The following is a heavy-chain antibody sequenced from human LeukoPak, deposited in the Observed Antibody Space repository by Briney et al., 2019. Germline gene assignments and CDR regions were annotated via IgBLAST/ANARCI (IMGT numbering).Heavy chain of an antibody. D-gene: IGHD3-22*01. CDR1: GGSISSSSYY. CDR3: ARGGYDSSGYYPHFDY. V-gene: IGHV4-39*07. J-gene: IGHJ4*02. CDR2: IYYSGST. Sequence: RSSETLSLTCTVSGGSISSSSYYWGWIRQPPGKGLEWIGSIYYSGSTYYNPSLKSRVTISVDTSKNQFSLKLSSVTAADTAVYYCARGGYDSSGYYPHFDYWGQGTLVTVSS.